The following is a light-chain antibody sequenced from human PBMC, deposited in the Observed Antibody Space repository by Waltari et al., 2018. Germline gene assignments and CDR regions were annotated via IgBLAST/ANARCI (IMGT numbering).Light chain of an antibody. CDR2: WAS. CDR1: QSVFYSSYNKND. Sequence: DIVMTQSPDSLSVSLGERATINCKSSQSVFYSSYNKNDLAWYQQKPGHTPKLRIYWASTRESGVPDRFSGSGSGTDFTLTISSLQAEDVAVYYCHQYYSIPYTFGQGTKLEVK. CDR3: HQYYSIPYT. V-gene: IGKV4-1*01. J-gene: IGKJ2*01.